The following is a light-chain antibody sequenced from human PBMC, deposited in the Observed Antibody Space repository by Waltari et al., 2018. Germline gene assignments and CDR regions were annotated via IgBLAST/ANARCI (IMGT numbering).Light chain of an antibody. CDR3: QSYDSSFVV. V-gene: IGLV6-57*03. CDR1: SGSIASNY. J-gene: IGLJ2*01. CDR2: EDN. Sequence: NFMLTQPHSVSESPGKTVTISCTRSSGSIASNYVQGYQQRPGSAPTTVIYEDNQRPSGVPDRFSGSIDSSSNSASLTISGPKTEDEADYYCQSYDSSFVVFGGGTKLTVL.